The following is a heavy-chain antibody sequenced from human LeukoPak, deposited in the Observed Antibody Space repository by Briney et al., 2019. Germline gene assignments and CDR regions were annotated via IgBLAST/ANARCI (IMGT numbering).Heavy chain of an antibody. D-gene: IGHD6-13*01. CDR3: ARVGGYSSSLEDFDY. Sequence: PGGSLRLSCAASGFTFSTYGMSWVRQAPGKGLEWVSGISGSGGASYYADSVKGRFTISRDDSHNTHYLQMNSLRAEDTAVYFCARVGGYSSSLEDFDYWGQGTLVTVSS. J-gene: IGHJ4*02. V-gene: IGHV3-23*01. CDR1: GFTFSTYG. CDR2: ISGSGGAS.